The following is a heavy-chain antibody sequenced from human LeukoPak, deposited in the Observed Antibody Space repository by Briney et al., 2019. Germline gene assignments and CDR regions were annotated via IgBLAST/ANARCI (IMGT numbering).Heavy chain of an antibody. D-gene: IGHD3-3*01. CDR2: FYPAESRV. CDR3: ARSSKSAFDY. V-gene: IGHV5-51*01. J-gene: IGHJ4*02. CDR1: GYSFTSYW. Sequence: GESLKISCKGSGYSFTSYWIGWVRQMPGKGLEWVGIFYPAESRVRYGPSFRGQVTISVDKSISTAYLQWNSLKASDSAMYYFARSSKSAFDYWGQGTLVSVSS.